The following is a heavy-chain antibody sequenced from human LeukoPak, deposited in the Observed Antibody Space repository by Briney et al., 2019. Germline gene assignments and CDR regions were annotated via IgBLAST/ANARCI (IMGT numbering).Heavy chain of an antibody. V-gene: IGHV3-33*01. Sequence: TGGSLRLSCAASGFSFTTYGMHWVREAPGKGLVWVAFIYYDGSNIYYADYVKGRFTISRDISKNTLYLQMDSLRAEDTAIYYCARDWKTNSFDYWGQGTLVTVSS. CDR2: IYYDGSNI. CDR3: ARDWKTNSFDY. D-gene: IGHD1-1*01. J-gene: IGHJ4*02. CDR1: GFSFTTYG.